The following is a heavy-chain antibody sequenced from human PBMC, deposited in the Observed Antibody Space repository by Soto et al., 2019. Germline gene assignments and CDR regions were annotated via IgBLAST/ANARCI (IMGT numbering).Heavy chain of an antibody. Sequence: QVQLVQSGAEVKKPGASVKVSCKASGYTFTSYGISWVRQAPGQGLEWMGWISVYNGNTNYVQKLQGRVTMTTDTSTSKAYMELRSLRSDDTAVYYCAREQDGYSIYHQPEYWGQGTLVTVSS. CDR3: AREQDGYSIYHQPEY. D-gene: IGHD6-13*01. CDR1: GYTFTSYG. CDR2: ISVYNGNT. V-gene: IGHV1-18*04. J-gene: IGHJ4*02.